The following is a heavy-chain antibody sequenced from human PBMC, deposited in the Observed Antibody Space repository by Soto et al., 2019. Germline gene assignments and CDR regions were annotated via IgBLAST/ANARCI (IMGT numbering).Heavy chain of an antibody. CDR2: IVVGSGNT. V-gene: IGHV1-58*01. J-gene: IGHJ6*02. D-gene: IGHD1-1*01. CDR3: AADREKDWNYYGMDV. CDR1: GFTFTSSA. Sequence: ASVKVSCKASGFTFTSSAVQWVRQARGQRLEWIGWIVVGSGNTNYAQKFQERVTITRDMSTSTAYMELSSLRSEDTAVYYCAADREKDWNYYGMDVWGQGTTVTVS.